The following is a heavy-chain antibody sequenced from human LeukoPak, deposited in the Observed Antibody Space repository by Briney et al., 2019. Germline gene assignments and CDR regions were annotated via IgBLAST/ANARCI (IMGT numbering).Heavy chain of an antibody. CDR3: ARHDGGWLQFFDY. CDR2: INPNSGGT. J-gene: IGHJ4*02. D-gene: IGHD5-24*01. Sequence: ASVKVSCKASGYTFTGYYMHWVRQAPGQGLEWMGWINPNSGGTNYAQKFQGRVTMTRDTSISTAYMELSGLRSDDTAVYYCARHDGGWLQFFDYWGQGTLVTVSS. V-gene: IGHV1-2*02. CDR1: GYTFTGYY.